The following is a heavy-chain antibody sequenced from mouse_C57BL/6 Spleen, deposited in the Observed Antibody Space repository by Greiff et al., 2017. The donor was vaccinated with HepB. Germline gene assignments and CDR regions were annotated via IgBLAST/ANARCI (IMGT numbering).Heavy chain of an antibody. CDR3: ARDGGYGSSLFAY. CDR2: ISDGGSYT. Sequence: EVQRVESGGGLVKPGGSLKLSCAASGFTFSSYAMSWVRQTPEKRLEWVATISDGGSYTYYPDNVKGRFTISRDNAKNNLYLQMSHLKSEDTAMYYCARDGGYGSSLFAYWGQGTLVTVSA. D-gene: IGHD1-1*01. CDR1: GFTFSSYA. J-gene: IGHJ3*01. V-gene: IGHV5-4*01.